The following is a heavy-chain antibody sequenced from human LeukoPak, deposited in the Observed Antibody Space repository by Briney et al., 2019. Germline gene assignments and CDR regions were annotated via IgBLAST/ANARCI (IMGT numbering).Heavy chain of an antibody. V-gene: IGHV4-4*07. CDR3: ARDHLGYCSSTSCFNDAFDI. CDR1: GGSISSYY. Sequence: SETLPLTCTVSGGSISSYYWSWIRQPAGKGLEWIGRIYTSGSTNYNPSLKSRVTMSVDTSKNQFSLKLSSETAADTAVYYCARDHLGYCSSTSCFNDAFDIWGQGTMVTVSS. D-gene: IGHD2-2*01. CDR2: IYTSGST. J-gene: IGHJ3*02.